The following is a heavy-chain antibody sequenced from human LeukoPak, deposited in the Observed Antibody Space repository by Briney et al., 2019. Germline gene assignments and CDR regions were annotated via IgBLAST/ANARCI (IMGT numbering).Heavy chain of an antibody. J-gene: IGHJ4*02. CDR3: ARDGPPSYYYDSSGYLFDY. CDR1: GFTSSSYW. D-gene: IGHD3-22*01. CDR2: INSDGSST. V-gene: IGHV3-74*01. Sequence: GGSLRLSCAASGFTSSSYWMHWVRQAPGKGLVWVSRINSDGSSTSYADSVKGRFTISRDNAKNTLYLQMNSLRAEDTAVYYCARDGPPSYYYDSSGYLFDYWGQGTLVTVSS.